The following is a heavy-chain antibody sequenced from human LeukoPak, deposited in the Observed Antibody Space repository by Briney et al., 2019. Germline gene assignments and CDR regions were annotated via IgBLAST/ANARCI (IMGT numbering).Heavy chain of an antibody. CDR3: ARRVIESAVISERNWFDP. CDR1: GDSISSYF. J-gene: IGHJ5*02. D-gene: IGHD3-3*02. Sequence: SETLSLTCTVSGDSISSYFWSWIRQPPGKGLEWIGSIHYTGRTNYNPSLKSRVTISVDTTTNQFSLKLSSVTSSVTAAYYCARRVIESAVISERNWFDPWGQGTLVTVSS. V-gene: IGHV4-59*08. CDR2: IHYTGRT.